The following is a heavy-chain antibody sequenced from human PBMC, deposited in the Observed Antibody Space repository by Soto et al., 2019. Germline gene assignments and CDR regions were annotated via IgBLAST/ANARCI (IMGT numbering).Heavy chain of an antibody. D-gene: IGHD3-16*01. V-gene: IGHV3-7*01. J-gene: IGHJ4*02. CDR1: GFTFSSYW. Sequence: EVQLVESGGGLVQPGGSLRLSCAASGFTFSSYWMSWVRQAPGKGLEWVANIKQDGSEKYYVDSVKGRRTISRGNAKNSLYLQMNSLSAEDTAVYYCASWGGGRDSLYWGRGTLVTVSS. CDR3: ASWGGGRDSLY. CDR2: IKQDGSEK.